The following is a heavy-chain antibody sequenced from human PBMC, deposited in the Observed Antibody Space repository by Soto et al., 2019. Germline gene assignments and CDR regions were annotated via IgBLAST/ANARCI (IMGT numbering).Heavy chain of an antibody. CDR1: GGSISSSSYY. V-gene: IGHV4-39*01. CDR3: ARHSPLGFGELFYGMDV. J-gene: IGHJ6*02. D-gene: IGHD3-10*01. Sequence: SETLSLTCTVSGGSISSSSYYWGWIRQPPGKGLEWIGSIYYSGSTYYNPSLKSRVTISVDTSKNQFSLKLSSVTAADTAVYYCARHSPLGFGELFYGMDVWGQGTTVTVSS. CDR2: IYYSGST.